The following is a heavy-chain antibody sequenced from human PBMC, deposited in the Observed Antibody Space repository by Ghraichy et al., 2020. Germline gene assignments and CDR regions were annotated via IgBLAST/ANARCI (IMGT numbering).Heavy chain of an antibody. V-gene: IGHV1-18*01. CDR3: ARDHTMVRGVINDDNYYYGMDV. CDR2: ISGYNGDT. D-gene: IGHD3-10*01. Sequence: ASVKVSCKASGYTFTRYGISWVRQAPGQGLEWMGWISGYNGDTKYAQKFQGRVTMTTEKSTSTAYMELRSLRSDDTAVYYCARDHTMVRGVINDDNYYYGMDVWGQGTTVTVSS. CDR1: GYTFTRYG. J-gene: IGHJ6*02.